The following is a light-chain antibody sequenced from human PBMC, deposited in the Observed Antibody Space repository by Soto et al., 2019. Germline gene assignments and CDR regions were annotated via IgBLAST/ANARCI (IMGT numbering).Light chain of an antibody. Sequence: EIVMTQSPATLSVSPGDRATLSCRASQSIRSNLAWYQQRPGQAPRLLIYAASSRATDIPARFSGTESGTEFTLTISSLQSEDSAVYYCQQYSDWPLSFGQGTKVDIK. CDR2: AAS. CDR1: QSIRSN. J-gene: IGKJ1*01. V-gene: IGKV3-15*01. CDR3: QQYSDWPLS.